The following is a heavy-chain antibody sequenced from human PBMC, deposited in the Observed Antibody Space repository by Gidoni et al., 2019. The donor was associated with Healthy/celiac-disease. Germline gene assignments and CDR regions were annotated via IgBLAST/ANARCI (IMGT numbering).Heavy chain of an antibody. CDR1: GFTFSSYA. CDR3: ARGRATIAFDI. J-gene: IGHJ3*02. D-gene: IGHD5-12*01. V-gene: IGHV3-30*01. CDR2: ISYDGSNK. Sequence: QVQLVESGGGVVQPGRSLRLSCAASGFTFSSYAMHWVRQAPGKGLEWVAVISYDGSNKYYADSVKGRFTISRDNSKNTLYLQMNSLRAEDTAVYYCARGRATIAFDIWGQGTMVTVSS.